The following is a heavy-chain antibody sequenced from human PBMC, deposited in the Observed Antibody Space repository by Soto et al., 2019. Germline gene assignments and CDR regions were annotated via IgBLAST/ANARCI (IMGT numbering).Heavy chain of an antibody. V-gene: IGHV3-23*01. J-gene: IGHJ4*02. CDR1: GSTFSSYA. Sequence: PGGSLRLSCAASGSTFSSYAMSWACQAPGKGMEWVSAISGSGGSTHYAASVTGRFTISRDDPKNTLYLQMNSLSAEDTAVYYCAKHKVGYSGYVELGRHWGQGTLVTVSS. CDR2: ISGSGGST. D-gene: IGHD5-12*01. CDR3: AKHKVGYSGYVELGRH.